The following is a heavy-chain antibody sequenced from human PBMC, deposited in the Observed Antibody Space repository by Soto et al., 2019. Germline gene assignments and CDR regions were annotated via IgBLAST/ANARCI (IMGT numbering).Heavy chain of an antibody. CDR1: GGSFSGFY. CDR2: INHSGST. Sequence: QVQLQQWGAGLLKPSETLSLTCAVYGGSFSGFYWSWIRQPPGKGLEWIGEINHSGSTNYNPSLKSRVTISADPSKNQFSLQLSSVTAADTAVYYCVSKLGSCTGGSCNWYFDLWGRGTLVTVSS. CDR3: VSKLGSCTGGSCNWYFDL. V-gene: IGHV4-34*01. J-gene: IGHJ2*01. D-gene: IGHD2-15*01.